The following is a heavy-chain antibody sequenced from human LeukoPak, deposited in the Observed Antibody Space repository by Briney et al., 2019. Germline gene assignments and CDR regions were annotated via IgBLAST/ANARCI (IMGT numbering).Heavy chain of an antibody. CDR1: GYSFTSYD. Sequence: ASVKVSCKASGYSFTSYDINWVRQAPGQGFEWVGWMNPNSGNTGHAQEFQGRVTMTRDTSMSTAYMELSSLRYEDTAVYYCARGRGYDRTGYVYYFDFWGQGTLVSVSS. V-gene: IGHV1-8*01. CDR2: MNPNSGNT. D-gene: IGHD3-22*01. J-gene: IGHJ4*02. CDR3: ARGRGYDRTGYVYYFDF.